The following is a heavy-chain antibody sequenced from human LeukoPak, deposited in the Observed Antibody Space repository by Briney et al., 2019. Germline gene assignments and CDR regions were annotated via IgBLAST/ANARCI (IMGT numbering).Heavy chain of an antibody. Sequence: PSETLSLTCTVSGDSISSASYYWGWIRQPPGKGLEWIGSIYYAGSTYYNPSLKSRVTISVDASETQFSLKLSSVTAADTAVYYCARQLSRSSWYYFDHWGQGTLVTVSS. CDR2: IYYAGST. D-gene: IGHD6-13*01. V-gene: IGHV4-39*01. CDR1: GDSISSASYY. CDR3: ARQLSRSSWYYFDH. J-gene: IGHJ4*02.